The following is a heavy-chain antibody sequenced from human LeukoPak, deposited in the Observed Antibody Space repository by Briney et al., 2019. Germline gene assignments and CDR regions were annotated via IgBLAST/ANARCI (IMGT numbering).Heavy chain of an antibody. V-gene: IGHV4-34*01. CDR1: GGSFSGYY. J-gene: IGHJ6*02. Sequence: SETLSLTCAVYGGSFSGYYWSWIRQPPGKGLEWIGGINHSRTTNYNPSLKSRVTISVDKSKNQFSLELSSVTAADTAVYYCAREEEQQLVLFGMDVWGQGTTVTVSS. D-gene: IGHD6-13*01. CDR2: INHSRTT. CDR3: AREEEQQLVLFGMDV.